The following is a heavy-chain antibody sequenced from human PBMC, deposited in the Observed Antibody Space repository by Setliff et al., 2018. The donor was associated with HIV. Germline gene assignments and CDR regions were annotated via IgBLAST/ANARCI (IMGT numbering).Heavy chain of an antibody. Sequence: EGSLRLSCAVSGFTFISYGMYWVRQAPGKGLGWVAFIRYDGSYRYYVDSVKDRFTISRDNSKNTMFLQMNSLRVEDTAIYYCAKMHTAMDPDTFDIWGQGTMVTVSS. CDR3: AKMHTAMDPDTFDI. CDR1: GFTFISYG. D-gene: IGHD5-18*01. V-gene: IGHV3-30*02. J-gene: IGHJ3*02. CDR2: IRYDGSYR.